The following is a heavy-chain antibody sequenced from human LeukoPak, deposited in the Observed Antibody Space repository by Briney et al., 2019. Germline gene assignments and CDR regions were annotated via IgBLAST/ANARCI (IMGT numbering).Heavy chain of an antibody. CDR1: GYTFTGYY. Sequence: APVKVSCKASGYTFTGYYMHWVRQAPGQGLEWMGRINPNSGGTNYAQKFQGRVTMTRDTSISTAYMELSRLRSDDTAVYYCARVKVYYDSNGYYYVNAFDIWGQGTMVTVSS. CDR2: INPNSGGT. D-gene: IGHD3-22*01. CDR3: ARVKVYYDSNGYYYVNAFDI. V-gene: IGHV1-2*06. J-gene: IGHJ3*02.